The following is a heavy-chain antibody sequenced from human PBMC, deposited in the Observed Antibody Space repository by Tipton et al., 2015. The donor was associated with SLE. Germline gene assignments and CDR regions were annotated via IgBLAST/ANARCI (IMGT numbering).Heavy chain of an antibody. Sequence: TLSLTCAVSGYSISSGCYWGWVRQPPGKGLEWIGSIYHSGSTYYNPSLKSRVTMSVDTSKNHFSLKLNSVTAADTAVYYCARGSDDYGDYGVDYWGQGTLVTVSS. V-gene: IGHV4-38-2*01. CDR3: ARGSDDYGDYGVDY. J-gene: IGHJ4*02. CDR2: IYHSGST. CDR1: GYSISSGCY. D-gene: IGHD4-17*01.